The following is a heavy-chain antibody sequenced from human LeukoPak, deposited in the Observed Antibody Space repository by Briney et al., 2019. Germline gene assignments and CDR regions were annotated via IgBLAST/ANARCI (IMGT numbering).Heavy chain of an antibody. Sequence: GGSLRLSCAASGFTFSSYSMNWVRQAPGKGLEWVSSISSSSSYIYYADSVKGRFTISRDNAKNSLYLQMNRLRAEDTAVYYCARGFAHSTGPFDSWGQGTLVTVSS. CDR3: ARGFAHSTGPFDS. CDR1: GFTFSSYS. J-gene: IGHJ4*02. D-gene: IGHD2/OR15-2a*01. V-gene: IGHV3-21*01. CDR2: ISSSSSYI.